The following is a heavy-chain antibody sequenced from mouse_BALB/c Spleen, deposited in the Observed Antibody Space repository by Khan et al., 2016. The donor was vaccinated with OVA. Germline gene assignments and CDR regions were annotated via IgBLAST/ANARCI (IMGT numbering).Heavy chain of an antibody. CDR1: GFSLTSYG. V-gene: IGHV2-2*02. D-gene: IGHD2-1*01. J-gene: IGHJ4*01. CDR3: ARTYFSYGNYGDYYTMDY. Sequence: QVQLQQSGPGLVQPSQSLSITCTVSGFSLTSYGVPWVRQSPGKGLEWLGVIWSGGSTDYNSAFISRLTISNDNSKSQVFFKLNSLQANDTAIYYCARTYFSYGNYGDYYTMDYWGQGTSVTVSS. CDR2: IWSGGST.